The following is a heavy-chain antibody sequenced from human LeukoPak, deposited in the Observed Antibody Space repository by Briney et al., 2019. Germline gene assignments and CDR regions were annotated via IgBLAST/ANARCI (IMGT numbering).Heavy chain of an antibody. J-gene: IGHJ6*03. V-gene: IGHV3-7*01. CDR1: GFTFSSYW. Sequence: PGGSLRLSCAASGFTFSSYWMSWVRQAPGKGLEWVANIKQDGSEKYYVDSVKGRFTISRDNAKNSLYLQMNSLRAEDTAVYYCARDRLIAAAGTLWGYYYYYYMDVWGKGTTVTVSS. CDR3: ARDRLIAAAGTLWGYYYYYYMDV. CDR2: IKQDGSEK. D-gene: IGHD6-13*01.